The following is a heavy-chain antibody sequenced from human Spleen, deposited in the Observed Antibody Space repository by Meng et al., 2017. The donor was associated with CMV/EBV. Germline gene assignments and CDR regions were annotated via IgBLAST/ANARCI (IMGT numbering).Heavy chain of an antibody. CDR3: ARGSNRGYYYGTDV. Sequence: ASVKVSCKASGYTFTGYYMHWVRQAPGQGLEWMGWINPNSGGTNYAQKFQGRVTMTRDTSISTAYMELSRLRSDDTAVYYCARGSNRGYYYGTDVWGQGTTVTVSS. J-gene: IGHJ6*02. CDR1: GYTFTGYY. V-gene: IGHV1-2*02. CDR2: INPNSGGT. D-gene: IGHD2/OR15-2a*01.